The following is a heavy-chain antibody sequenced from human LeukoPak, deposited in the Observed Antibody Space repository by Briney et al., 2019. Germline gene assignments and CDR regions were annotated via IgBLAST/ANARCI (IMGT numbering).Heavy chain of an antibody. V-gene: IGHV4-31*03. J-gene: IGHJ6*02. CDR3: ARDSWDYGSGTAASGMDV. CDR1: GGSISSGGYY. Sequence: SQTLSLTCTVSGGSISSGGYYWSWIRQHPGKGLEWIGYIYYSGSTYYNPSLKSRVTIPVDTSKNQFSLKLSSVTAADTAVYYCARDSWDYGSGTAASGMDVWGQGTTVTVSS. CDR2: IYYSGST. D-gene: IGHD3-10*01.